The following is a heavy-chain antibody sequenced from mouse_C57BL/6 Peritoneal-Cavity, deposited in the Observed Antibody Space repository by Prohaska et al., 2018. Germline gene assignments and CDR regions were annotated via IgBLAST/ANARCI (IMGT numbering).Heavy chain of an antibody. V-gene: IGHV4-1*01. CDR2: INPDSSTI. J-gene: IGHJ1*03. D-gene: IGHD5-1*01. Sequence: SGIDFSRYWMSWVRRAPGKGLEWIGEINPDSSTINYAPSLKDKFIISRDNAKNTLYLQMSKVRSEDTALYYCANLPVGYWYFDVWGTGTTVTVSS. CDR1: GIDFSRYW. CDR3: ANLPVGYWYFDV.